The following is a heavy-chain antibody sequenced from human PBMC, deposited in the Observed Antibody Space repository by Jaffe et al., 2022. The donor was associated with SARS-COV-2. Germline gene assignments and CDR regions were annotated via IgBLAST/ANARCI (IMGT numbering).Heavy chain of an antibody. D-gene: IGHD3-16*01. J-gene: IGHJ4*02. Sequence: QVQLQESGPGLVKPSQTLSLTCTVSGGSISSGDYYWSWIRQPPGKGLEWIGYIYYSGSTYYNPSLKSRVTISVDTSKNQFSLKLSSVTAADTAVYYCARGNDYPYDYVWGSYTCWGQGTLVTVSS. V-gene: IGHV4-30-4*01. CDR3: ARGNDYPYDYVWGSYTC. CDR2: IYYSGST. CDR1: GGSISSGDYY.